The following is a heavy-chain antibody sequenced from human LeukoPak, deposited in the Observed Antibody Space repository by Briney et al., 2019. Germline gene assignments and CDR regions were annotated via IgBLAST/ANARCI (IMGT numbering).Heavy chain of an antibody. CDR2: THYSGST. CDR1: GGSISSYY. Sequence: SETLSLTCTVSGGSISSYYWSWIRQPPGEGLEWIGYTHYSGSTNYNPSLKSRVTMSVDTSKNQFSLKLSSVAAADTAVYYCARDVVSGTPGFDIWGQGTMVTVSS. J-gene: IGHJ3*02. V-gene: IGHV4-59*01. CDR3: ARDVVSGTPGFDI. D-gene: IGHD1-14*01.